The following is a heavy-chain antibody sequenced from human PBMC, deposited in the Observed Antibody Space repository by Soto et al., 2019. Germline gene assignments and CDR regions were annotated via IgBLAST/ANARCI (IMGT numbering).Heavy chain of an antibody. J-gene: IGHJ6*02. CDR1: GFTFSSYG. V-gene: IGHV3-33*01. CDR3: ARYRKYGGNSADYYYYYYGMDV. CDR2: IWYDGSNK. Sequence: PGGSLRLSCAASGFTFSSYGMHWVRQAPGKGLEWVAVIWYDGSNKYYADSVKGRFTISRDNSKNTLYLQMNSLRAEDTAVYYCARYRKYGGNSADYYYYYYGMDVWGQGTTVTVSS. D-gene: IGHD2-21*02.